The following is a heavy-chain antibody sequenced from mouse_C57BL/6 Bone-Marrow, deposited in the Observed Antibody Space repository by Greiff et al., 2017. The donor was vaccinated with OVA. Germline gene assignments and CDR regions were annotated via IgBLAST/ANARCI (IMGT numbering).Heavy chain of an antibody. Sequence: VQLQQSGAELVRPGASVTLSCKASGYTFTDYEMHWVKQTPVHGLEWIGAIDPETGGTAYNQKFKGKAILTADKSSSTAYMELRSLTSEDSAVYYCTSKGDYYCGRGLVYWYFDVWGTGTTVTVAS. J-gene: IGHJ1*03. V-gene: IGHV1-15*01. D-gene: IGHD1-1*01. CDR1: GYTFTDYE. CDR3: TSKGDYYCGRGLVYWYFDV. CDR2: IDPETGGT.